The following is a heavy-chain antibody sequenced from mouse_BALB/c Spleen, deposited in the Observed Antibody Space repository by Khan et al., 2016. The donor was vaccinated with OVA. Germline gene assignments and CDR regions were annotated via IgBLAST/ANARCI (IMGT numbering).Heavy chain of an antibody. CDR1: GYTFTDYN. Sequence: EVQLQQSGPELVKPGASVKIPCKASGYTFTDYNMDWVKESHGKSLEWIGDINPNNGHTIYTQKFTGKAPLTVAQSSGTAYMELRRLTSESTAVYDCARGVYGSRGAWFAYWGQGTLVTVSA. CDR3: ARGVYGSRGAWFAY. V-gene: IGHV1-18*01. D-gene: IGHD1-1*01. CDR2: INPNNGHT. J-gene: IGHJ3*01.